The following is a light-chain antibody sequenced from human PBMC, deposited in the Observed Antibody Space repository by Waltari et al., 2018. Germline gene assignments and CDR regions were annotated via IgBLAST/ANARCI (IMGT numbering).Light chain of an antibody. CDR2: ASS. CDR1: QGISNN. CDR3: QKYNSAPLT. Sequence: DIQMTQSPSSLSASVGDRVTITCRASQGISNNLAWYQQKPGKVPKLLIYASSTLQSGGPSRFSGSGSATDFTLTISSLQPEDVATYYCQKYNSAPLTFGQGTKVEIK. J-gene: IGKJ1*01. V-gene: IGKV1-27*01.